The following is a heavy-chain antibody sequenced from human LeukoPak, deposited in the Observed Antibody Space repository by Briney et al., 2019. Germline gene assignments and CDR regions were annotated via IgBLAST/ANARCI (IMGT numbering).Heavy chain of an antibody. V-gene: IGHV1-18*01. CDR3: ARDITMVRGVPNWFDP. D-gene: IGHD3-10*01. J-gene: IGHJ5*02. Sequence: ASVKVSCKASGYTFTSYGISWVRQAPGQGLEWMGWISAYNGNTNYAQKLQGRVTMTTDTSTSTAYMELRSLRSDDTAVYYCARDITMVRGVPNWFDPWGQGTLVTVSS. CDR2: ISAYNGNT. CDR1: GYTFTSYG.